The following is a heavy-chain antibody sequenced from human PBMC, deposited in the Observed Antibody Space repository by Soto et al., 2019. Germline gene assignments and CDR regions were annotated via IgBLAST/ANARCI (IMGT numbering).Heavy chain of an antibody. Sequence: ASVKVSCKASGYTFTNFYIHWVRQAPGQGLEWMGIINPSGGSTTYAQKLLGRVTMTGDTSTSTVYMELSSLRSEDTAVYYCARADYYGSSGYHLDYWGQGTLVTVSS. V-gene: IGHV1-46*04. CDR2: INPSGGST. J-gene: IGHJ4*02. D-gene: IGHD3-22*01. CDR3: ARADYYGSSGYHLDY. CDR1: GYTFTNFY.